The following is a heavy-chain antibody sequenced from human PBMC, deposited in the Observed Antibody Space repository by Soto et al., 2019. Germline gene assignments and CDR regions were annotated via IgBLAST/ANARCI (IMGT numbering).Heavy chain of an antibody. V-gene: IGHV3-33*01. J-gene: IGHJ4*02. D-gene: IGHD3-10*01. Sequence: PGGSLRLSCAASGFTFSSNGMHWVRQAPGKGLEWVAFIWYDGINKYYADSVKGRFTISRGNSKNTLYLQMNSLRAEDTAVYYCARDPYYYGSGSYYFDYWGQGT. CDR2: IWYDGINK. CDR3: ARDPYYYGSGSYYFDY. CDR1: GFTFSSNG.